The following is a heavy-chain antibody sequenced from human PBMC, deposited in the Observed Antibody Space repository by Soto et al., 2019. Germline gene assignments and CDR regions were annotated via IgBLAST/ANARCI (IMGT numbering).Heavy chain of an antibody. Sequence: SETLSLTCTVSGGSTSSGGYYWSWIRQHPGKGLEWIGYIYYSGSTYYNPSLKSRVTISVDTSKNQFSLKLSSVTAADTAVYYCERVPMLRSGGWAFDIWGQGTMVTV. J-gene: IGHJ3*02. V-gene: IGHV4-31*03. CDR3: ERVPMLRSGGWAFDI. D-gene: IGHD3-10*02. CDR1: GGSTSSGGYY. CDR2: IYYSGST.